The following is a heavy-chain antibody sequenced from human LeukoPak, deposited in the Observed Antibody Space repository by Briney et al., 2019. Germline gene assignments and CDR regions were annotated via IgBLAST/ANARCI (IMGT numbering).Heavy chain of an antibody. CDR2: ISSSSSYI. CDR1: GFTFSSYS. Sequence: GGSLRLSCAASGFTFSSYSMNWVRQAPGKGLEWVSSISSSSSYIYYADSVKGRFTTSRDNAKNSLYLQMNSLRAEDTAVYYCARGSRDSRGWYHFDYWGQGTLVTVSS. J-gene: IGHJ4*02. CDR3: ARGSRDSRGWYHFDY. V-gene: IGHV3-21*01. D-gene: IGHD6-19*01.